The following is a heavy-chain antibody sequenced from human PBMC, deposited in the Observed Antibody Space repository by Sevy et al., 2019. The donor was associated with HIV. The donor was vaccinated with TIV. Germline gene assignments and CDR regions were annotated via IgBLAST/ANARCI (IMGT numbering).Heavy chain of an antibody. Sequence: GGSLRLSCAASGFTFSNAWMSWVRQAPGKGLEWVGRIKSKTDGGTTDYAAPVKGRFTISRDDSKNTLYLQMNSLKTEETAGYYRTTQGGGSSYSGNDFDIWGQGTMVTVSS. D-gene: IGHD6-25*01. J-gene: IGHJ3*02. CDR3: TTQGGGSSYSGNDFDI. CDR2: IKSKTDGGTT. CDR1: GFTFSNAW. V-gene: IGHV3-15*01.